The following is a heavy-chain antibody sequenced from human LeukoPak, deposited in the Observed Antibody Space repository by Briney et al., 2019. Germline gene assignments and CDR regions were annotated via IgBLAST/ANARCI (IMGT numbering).Heavy chain of an antibody. J-gene: IGHJ4*02. CDR2: INAGNGNT. CDR3: ARGRYSSSWYSSGWHY. CDR1: GYTFTNYA. Sequence: ASVKVSCKASGYTFTNYAMHWVRQAPGQRLEWMGWINAGNGNTKYSQKFQGRVTITRDTSASTAYMELSSLRSEDTVVYYCARGRYSSSWYSSGWHYWGQGTLVTVSS. V-gene: IGHV1-3*01. D-gene: IGHD6-13*01.